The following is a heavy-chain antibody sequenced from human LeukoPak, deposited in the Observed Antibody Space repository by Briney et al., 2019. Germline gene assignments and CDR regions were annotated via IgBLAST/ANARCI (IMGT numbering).Heavy chain of an antibody. D-gene: IGHD3-22*01. J-gene: IGHJ3*02. CDR3: ARNYYYDSSGYYYDAFDI. V-gene: IGHV4-59*01. Sequence: SETLSLTCTVSGGSISSYYWSWIRQPPGKGLEWIGYIYYIGSTNYDPSLKSRVTISVDTSKNQFSLKLTSVTAADTAVYYCARNYYYDSSGYYYDAFDIWGQGTMVTVSS. CDR2: IYYIGST. CDR1: GGSISSYY.